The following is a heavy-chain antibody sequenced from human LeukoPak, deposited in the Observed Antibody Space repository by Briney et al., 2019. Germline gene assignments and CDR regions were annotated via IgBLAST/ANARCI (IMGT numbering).Heavy chain of an antibody. CDR2: IYSGGST. V-gene: IGHV3-53*01. J-gene: IGHJ4*02. Sequence: GGSLRLSCAASGFTVSSNYMSWVRQAPGKGLEWVSVIYSGGSTYYADSVKGRFTISRDNSKNTLYLQMNSLRAEDTAVYYCATESPDYYDSSGYFDYWGQGTLVTVSS. CDR1: GFTVSSNY. D-gene: IGHD3-22*01. CDR3: ATESPDYYDSSGYFDY.